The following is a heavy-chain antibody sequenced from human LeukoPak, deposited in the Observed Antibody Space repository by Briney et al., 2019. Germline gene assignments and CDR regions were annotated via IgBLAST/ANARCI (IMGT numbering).Heavy chain of an antibody. V-gene: IGHV1-3*01. D-gene: IGHD6-19*01. J-gene: IGHJ6*02. CDR2: INAGNGNT. CDR3: ARDMVRGSSGPVYHYYGMDV. Sequence: GASVKVSCKASGCTFTSYAMHWVRQAPGQRLEWMGWINAGNGNTKYSQKFQGRVTITRDTSASTAYMELSSLRSEDTAVYYCARDMVRGSSGPVYHYYGMDVWGQGTTVTVSS. CDR1: GCTFTSYA.